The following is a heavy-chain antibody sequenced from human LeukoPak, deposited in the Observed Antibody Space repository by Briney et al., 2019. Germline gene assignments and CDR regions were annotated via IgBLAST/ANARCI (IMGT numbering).Heavy chain of an antibody. CDR3: AQRVPAPLFHN. CDR1: GFSFSNYG. CDR2: ISDAGTNQ. J-gene: IGHJ4*02. V-gene: IGHV3-30*18. Sequence: GRSLRLSCGASGFSFSNYGMHWVRQAPRKGLEWMSLISDAGTNQYYSETVKGRFTISRDNSKNTLYLQMNSLGPDDTAIYYCAQRVPAPLFHNGGQGTLVTVSS. D-gene: IGHD2-2*01.